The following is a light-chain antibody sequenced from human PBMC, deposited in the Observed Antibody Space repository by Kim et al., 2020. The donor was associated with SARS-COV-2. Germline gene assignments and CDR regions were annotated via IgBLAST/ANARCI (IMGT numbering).Light chain of an antibody. CDR1: SSDVGGYNS. J-gene: IGLJ3*02. Sequence: QSALTQPASVSGSPGQSITISCTGTSSDVGGYNSVSWYQQHPGEAPKLMIYDVTNRPSGVSSRFSGSKSGYTASLTISGLQAEDEADYYCTSYTSRTTRVFGGGTQLTVL. V-gene: IGLV2-14*03. CDR3: TSYTSRTTRV. CDR2: DVT.